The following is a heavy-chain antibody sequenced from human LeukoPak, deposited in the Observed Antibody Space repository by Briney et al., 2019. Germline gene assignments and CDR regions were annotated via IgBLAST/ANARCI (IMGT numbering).Heavy chain of an antibody. D-gene: IGHD3-22*01. CDR1: GITLSNYG. CDR2: ISDSGGST. Sequence: GGSLRLSCAVSGITLSNYGMSWVRQAPGKGLEWVAGISDSGGSTNYADSVKGRFTISRDSPKNTLYLQMTSLRAEDTAVCFCAKRGVVIRVILVGFHKEAYYFDSWGQGALVTVSS. J-gene: IGHJ4*02. CDR3: AKRGVVIRVILVGFHKEAYYFDS. V-gene: IGHV3-23*01.